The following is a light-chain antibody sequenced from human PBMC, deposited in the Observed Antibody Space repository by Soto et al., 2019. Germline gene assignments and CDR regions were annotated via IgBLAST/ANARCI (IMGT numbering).Light chain of an antibody. CDR1: QSVSSN. Sequence: EIGVTQSVAAVSVPPGERATLSCRASQSVSSNLAWYQQKPGQAPRLLIYGASTRATGIPARFIGSGSGTEFTLTISSLRSEDFGIDYCQEYMYWLPLTFCEGTRLDIK. J-gene: IGKJ1*01. V-gene: IGKV3-15*01. CDR2: GAS. CDR3: QEYMYWLPLT.